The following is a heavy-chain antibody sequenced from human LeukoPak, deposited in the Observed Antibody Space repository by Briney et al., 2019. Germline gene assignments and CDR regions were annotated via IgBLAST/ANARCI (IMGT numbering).Heavy chain of an antibody. CDR3: AREQGALDS. Sequence: GGSLRLSCAASGFTFSGDWMHWVRQAPGKGLVWVSHVSSTGYTTRYADSVKGRFTISRDNAKNTLYLQMNSLRAEDTAVYYCAREQGALDSWGQRTLVTVSS. V-gene: IGHV3-74*01. J-gene: IGHJ4*02. CDR2: VSSTGYTT. CDR1: GFTFSGDW.